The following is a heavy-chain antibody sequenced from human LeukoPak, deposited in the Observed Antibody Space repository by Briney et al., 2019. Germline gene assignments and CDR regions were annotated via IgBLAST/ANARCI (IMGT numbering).Heavy chain of an antibody. D-gene: IGHD4-17*01. V-gene: IGHV3-30*03. CDR1: GFTFSSYG. Sequence: GGSLRLSCAASGFTFSSYGMHWVRQAPGKGLEWVALISYNGNVKYYADSVEGRFTISRDNSKNMLYLQMNSLTIEDTAVYYCLTEDTPTVFDYWGQGALVTVSS. CDR2: ISYNGNVK. J-gene: IGHJ4*02. CDR3: LTEDTPTVFDY.